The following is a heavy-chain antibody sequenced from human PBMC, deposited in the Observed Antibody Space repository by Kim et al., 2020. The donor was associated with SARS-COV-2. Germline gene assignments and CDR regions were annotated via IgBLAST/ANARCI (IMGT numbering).Heavy chain of an antibody. CDR3: ARKYSGYYYYGMDV. Sequence: AQKFQGRVTITADESTSTAYMELSSLRSEDTAVYYCARKYSGYYYYGMDVWGQGTTVTVSS. D-gene: IGHD5-12*01. V-gene: IGHV1-69*01. J-gene: IGHJ6*02.